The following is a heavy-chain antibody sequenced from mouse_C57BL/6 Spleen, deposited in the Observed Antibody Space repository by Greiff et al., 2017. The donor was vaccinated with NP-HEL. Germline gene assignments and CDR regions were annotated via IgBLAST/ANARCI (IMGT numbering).Heavy chain of an antibody. V-gene: IGHV1-39*01. D-gene: IGHD2-2*01. J-gene: IGHJ4*01. CDR1: GYSFTDYN. CDR2: INPNYGTT. Sequence: VQLKESGPELVKPGASVKISCKASGYSFTDYNMNWVKQSNGKSLEWIGVINPNYGTTSYNQKFKGKATLTVDQSSSTAYMQLNSLTSEDSAVYYCAREEGYGYDERAMDYWGQGTSVTVSS. CDR3: AREEGYGYDERAMDY.